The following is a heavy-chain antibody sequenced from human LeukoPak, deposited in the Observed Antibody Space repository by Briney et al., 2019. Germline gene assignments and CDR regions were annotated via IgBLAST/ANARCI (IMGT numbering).Heavy chain of an antibody. CDR3: ARDLEGYGGPFDS. D-gene: IGHD4-23*01. CDR2: IYYSGST. CDR1: GGSISSGDYY. V-gene: IGHV4-30-4*01. Sequence: PSETLSLTCTISGGSISSGDYYWSWIRQSPGMGLEWIVYIYYSGSTYYNPSLKSRVTISIDTSKNQFSLKLSSVTAADTAVYYCARDLEGYGGPFDSWGQGTLVTVSS. J-gene: IGHJ4*02.